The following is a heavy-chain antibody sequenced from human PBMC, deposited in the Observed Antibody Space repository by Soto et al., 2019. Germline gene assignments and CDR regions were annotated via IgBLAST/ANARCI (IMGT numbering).Heavy chain of an antibody. CDR2: ISYDGSNK. D-gene: IGHD1-26*01. J-gene: IGHJ4*02. CDR3: ARNLKSAFKWDYFDY. Sequence: GGSLRLSCAASGFTFSSYAMHWVRQAPGKGLEWVAVISYDGSNKYYADSVKGRFTISRDNSKNTLYLQMNSLRAEDTAVYYCARNLKSAFKWDYFDYWGQGTLVTVSS. V-gene: IGHV3-30-3*01. CDR1: GFTFSSYA.